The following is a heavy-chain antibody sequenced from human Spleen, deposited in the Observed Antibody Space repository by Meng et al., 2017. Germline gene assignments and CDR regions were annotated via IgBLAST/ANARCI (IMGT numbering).Heavy chain of an antibody. CDR1: GFSLSIPRLG. V-gene: IGHV2-26*01. Sequence: SGPTLVKPTETLTLTCTVSGFSLSIPRLGVGWIRQPPGRALEWLAHIFSNGETTYSTSLKSRLTISKDTSESQVVLTMTNMDPVDTATYYCAHSYGEHLRGLYANFDYWGQGTLVTVSS. D-gene: IGHD3-10*01. CDR3: AHSYGEHLRGLYANFDY. CDR2: IFSNGET. J-gene: IGHJ4*02.